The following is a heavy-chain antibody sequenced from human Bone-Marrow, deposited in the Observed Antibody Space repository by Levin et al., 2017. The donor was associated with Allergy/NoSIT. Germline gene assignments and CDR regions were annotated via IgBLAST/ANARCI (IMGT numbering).Heavy chain of an antibody. V-gene: IGHV4-4*07. J-gene: IGHJ4*02. D-gene: IGHD5-18*01. CDR1: GDSISGPY. CDR2: IFLGGIT. CDR3: AREYSYGQYFFDF. Sequence: SQTLSLTCSVSGDSISGPYWSWIRQPAGKGLEWIGRIFLGGITSYNASLRSRVTISGDMSTNEVSLRLTSVTAADTAIYYCAREYSYGQYFFDFWGPGTQVSVSS.